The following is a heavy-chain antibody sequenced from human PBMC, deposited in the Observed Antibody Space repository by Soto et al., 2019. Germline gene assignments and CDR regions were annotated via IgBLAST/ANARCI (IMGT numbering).Heavy chain of an antibody. D-gene: IGHD1-1*01. CDR3: ATGRYGDY. V-gene: IGHV1-18*01. CDR2: ISAHNGNT. Sequence: QVHLVQSGAEVKKPGDSVKVSCKGSGYGFTTYGITWVRQAPGQGLEWMAWISAHNGNTNYAQKLQGRVTVTRDTSTSTAYMELRSLRSDDTAVYYCATGRYGDYWGQGALVTVSS. J-gene: IGHJ4*02. CDR1: GYGFTTYG.